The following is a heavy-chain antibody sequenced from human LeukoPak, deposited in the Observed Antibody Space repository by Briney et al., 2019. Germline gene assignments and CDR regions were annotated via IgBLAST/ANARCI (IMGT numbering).Heavy chain of an antibody. CDR1: GFTFSSYG. D-gene: IGHD3-10*01. Sequence: GGSLRLSCAASGFTFSSYGMHWVRQPPGKGLEWVAFIRSDGSNKYYADSVKGRFTISRDNSKNTLYLQMNSLRAEDTAVYYCAKDGYGSGSYQPPDYWGQGTLVTVSS. J-gene: IGHJ4*02. CDR2: IRSDGSNK. CDR3: AKDGYGSGSYQPPDY. V-gene: IGHV3-30*02.